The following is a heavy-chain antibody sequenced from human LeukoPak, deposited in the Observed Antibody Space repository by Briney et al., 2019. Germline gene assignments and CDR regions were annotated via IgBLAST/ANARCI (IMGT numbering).Heavy chain of an antibody. J-gene: IGHJ4*02. Sequence: SETLSLTCTVSGGSISSSSYYWGWIRQPPGKGLEWIGSIYYSGSTYYNPSLKSRVTISVDTSKNQLSLKLSSVTAADTAVYYCARGLGYCSGGSCYQFDYWGQGPLVTVSS. CDR2: IYYSGST. CDR1: GGSISSSSYY. CDR3: ARGLGYCSGGSCYQFDY. D-gene: IGHD2-15*01. V-gene: IGHV4-39*07.